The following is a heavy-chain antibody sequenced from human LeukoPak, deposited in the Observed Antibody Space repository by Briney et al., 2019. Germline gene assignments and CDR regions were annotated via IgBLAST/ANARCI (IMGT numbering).Heavy chain of an antibody. V-gene: IGHV3-33*01. CDR2: IWYDGSNE. J-gene: IGHJ3*02. CDR3: ARENTGAFDI. CDR1: RFIFSNYG. Sequence: GGSLRLSCAASRFIFSNYGMHWVRRAPGKGLEWVALIWYDGSNEYYADSVKGRFTISRDNSRNTLYLQMNSLRVEDTALYYCARENTGAFDIWGQGTLVTVSS.